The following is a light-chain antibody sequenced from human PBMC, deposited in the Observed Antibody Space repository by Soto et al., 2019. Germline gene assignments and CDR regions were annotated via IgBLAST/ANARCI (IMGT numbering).Light chain of an antibody. Sequence: IVMTQSPATLSVSPGERATLSCRASQSVSSSYLAWYQHKRGQAPRLLMYGASSRATGIPAGFSGSGSGTEFTLTISSLQSEDFAVYYCQQYNNWPRTFGQGTKVDIK. CDR2: GAS. CDR1: QSVSSSY. J-gene: IGKJ2*01. V-gene: IGKV3-15*01. CDR3: QQYNNWPRT.